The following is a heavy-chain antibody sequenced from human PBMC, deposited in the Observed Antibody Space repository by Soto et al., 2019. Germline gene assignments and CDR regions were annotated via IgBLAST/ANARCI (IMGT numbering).Heavy chain of an antibody. D-gene: IGHD5-12*01. J-gene: IGHJ6*02. Sequence: QVQLQQWGAGLLKPSETLSLTCAVYGGSFSGYYWSWIRQPPGKGLEWIGEINHSGSTNYNPSLKSRVTISVDTSKNQFSLKLSSVTAADTAVYYCARLGRWLQGYRMDVWGQGTTVTVSS. CDR1: GGSFSGYY. V-gene: IGHV4-34*01. CDR3: ARLGRWLQGYRMDV. CDR2: INHSGST.